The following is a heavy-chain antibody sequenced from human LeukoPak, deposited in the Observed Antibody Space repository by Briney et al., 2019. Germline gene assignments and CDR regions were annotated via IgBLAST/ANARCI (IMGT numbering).Heavy chain of an antibody. CDR2: IYYSGST. V-gene: IGHV4-59*02. CDR1: GGSVSSYY. Sequence: PSETLSLTCTVSGGSVSSYYWSWIRQPPGPGLEWIGYIYYSGSTNYNPSLKSRVTISVDTSKNQFSLKLSSVTAADTAVYHCARDNWNYGSSMDVWGQGTTVTVSS. CDR3: ARDNWNYGSSMDV. D-gene: IGHD1-7*01. J-gene: IGHJ6*02.